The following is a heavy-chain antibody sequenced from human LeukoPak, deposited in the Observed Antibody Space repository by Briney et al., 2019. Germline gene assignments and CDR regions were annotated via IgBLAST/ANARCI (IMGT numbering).Heavy chain of an antibody. CDR3: ARDRGYSYGTTYYHYGMDV. D-gene: IGHD5-18*01. CDR2: ISSTSSSI. V-gene: IGHV3-21*05. J-gene: IGHJ6*02. Sequence: GGSLRLSCAASGYTFSGYSINWVRQAPGKGLEWISYISSTSSSIYYADSVKGRFTISRDNAKNTLYLQMNSLRAEDTAVYYCARDRGYSYGTTYYHYGMDVWGQGTTVTVSS. CDR1: GYTFSGYS.